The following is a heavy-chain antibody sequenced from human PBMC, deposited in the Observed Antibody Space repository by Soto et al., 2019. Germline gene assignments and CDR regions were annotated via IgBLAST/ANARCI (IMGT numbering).Heavy chain of an antibody. V-gene: IGHV3-74*01. D-gene: IGHD3-3*01. CDR2: INRDGRDT. J-gene: IGHJ6*02. Sequence: EVQVVESGGGFVQPGGSLRLSCAASGFSFSSYWMHWARQAPGKGPVWVALINRDGRDTRYADSVRGRFTVSRDNAKNMLYLQMTNVRAEDAAVYYCARDFSRGTDRWGQGTTVTVSS. CDR3: ARDFSRGTDR. CDR1: GFSFSSYW.